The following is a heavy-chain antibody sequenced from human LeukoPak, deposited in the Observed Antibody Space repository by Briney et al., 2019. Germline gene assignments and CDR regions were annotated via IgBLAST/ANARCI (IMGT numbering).Heavy chain of an antibody. D-gene: IGHD3-22*01. CDR2: IKQDGSEK. V-gene: IGHV3-7*01. Sequence: GGSLRLSCAASGFTCSSYWMSWVRQAPGKGLEWVANIKQDGSEKYYVDSVKGRFTISRDNAKNSLYLQMNSLRAEDTAVYYCARDLYRIVVVPHYFDYWGQGTLVTVSS. J-gene: IGHJ4*02. CDR3: ARDLYRIVVVPHYFDY. CDR1: GFTCSSYW.